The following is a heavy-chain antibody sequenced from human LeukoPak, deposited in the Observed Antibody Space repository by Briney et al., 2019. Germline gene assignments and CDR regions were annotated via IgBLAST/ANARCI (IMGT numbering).Heavy chain of an antibody. Sequence: GASVKVSCKASGYTFTSYGISWVRQAPGQGLEWTGWISAYNGNTNYAQKLQGRVTMTTDTSTSTAYMELRSLRSDDTAVYYCARNVDTAMVTGLYFDYWGQGTLVTVSS. V-gene: IGHV1-18*01. D-gene: IGHD5-18*01. CDR2: ISAYNGNT. CDR1: GYTFTSYG. CDR3: ARNVDTAMVTGLYFDY. J-gene: IGHJ4*02.